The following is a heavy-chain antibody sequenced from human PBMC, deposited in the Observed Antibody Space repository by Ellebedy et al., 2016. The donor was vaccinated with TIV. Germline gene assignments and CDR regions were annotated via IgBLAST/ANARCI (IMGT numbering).Heavy chain of an antibody. CDR1: RYTFTGYY. J-gene: IGHJ4*02. Sequence: ASVKVSXKASRYTFTGYYMHWVRQAPGQGLEWMGWMNPNSGNTGYAQKFQGRVTMTRNTSISTAYMELSSLRSEDTAVYYCARGRGGVAAADYWGQGTLVTVSS. CDR3: ARGRGGVAAADY. CDR2: MNPNSGNT. D-gene: IGHD6-13*01. V-gene: IGHV1-8*02.